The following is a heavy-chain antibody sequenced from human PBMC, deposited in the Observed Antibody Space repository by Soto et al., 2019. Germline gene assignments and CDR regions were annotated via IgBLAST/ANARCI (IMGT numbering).Heavy chain of an antibody. Sequence: SETLSLTCTVSGGSVSTGSYYWSWIRQPPGKGLEWIGYSYYSGSTNYNPSLKSRVTISVDTSKNQFSLKLSSVPAAATAVYYCARLGVTGSARGVRAFAIWGQGTIVT. J-gene: IGHJ3*02. V-gene: IGHV4-61*01. CDR2: SYYSGST. D-gene: IGHD3-10*01. CDR3: ARLGVTGSARGVRAFAI. CDR1: GGSVSTGSYY.